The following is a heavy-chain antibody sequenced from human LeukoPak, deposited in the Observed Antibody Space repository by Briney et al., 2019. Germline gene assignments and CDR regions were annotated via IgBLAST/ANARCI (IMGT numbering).Heavy chain of an antibody. Sequence: ASVKVSSKVSGYTLTELSMHWVRQAPGKGLEWMGGFDPEDGETIYAQKFQGRVTMTEDTSTDTAYMELSSLRSEDTAVYYCATVGRLRLKFDYWGQGTLVTVSS. D-gene: IGHD5-12*01. CDR2: FDPEDGET. CDR3: ATVGRLRLKFDY. V-gene: IGHV1-24*01. J-gene: IGHJ4*02. CDR1: GYTLTELS.